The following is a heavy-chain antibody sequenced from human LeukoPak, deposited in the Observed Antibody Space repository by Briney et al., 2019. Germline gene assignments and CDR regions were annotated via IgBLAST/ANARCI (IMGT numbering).Heavy chain of an antibody. CDR2: IYYGGSA. D-gene: IGHD2-2*01. J-gene: IGHJ4*02. CDR1: GFSISIGFY. Sequence: SETLSLTCSVSGFSISIGFYWGWIRQPPGEGLEWIGNIYYGGSAHYNPSLKSRVTLSVDTSKNQFSLQLSSVTAADTAVYYCARQQDASTWPPVDYWGQGLLVTVSS. V-gene: IGHV4-38-2*02. CDR3: ARQQDASTWPPVDY.